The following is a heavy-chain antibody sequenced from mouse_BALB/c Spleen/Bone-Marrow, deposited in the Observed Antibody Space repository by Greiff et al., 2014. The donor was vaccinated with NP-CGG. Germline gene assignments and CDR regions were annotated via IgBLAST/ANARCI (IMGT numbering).Heavy chain of an antibody. J-gene: IGHJ3*01. Sequence: QVQLQQPGAELVKPGTSVKLSCKASGFNFTSYWINWVKLRPGQGLEWIGDIYPGSGSNHKNVKFKTKATMTVDTSSSTAYLQNISPAAKDVALYYRAKDGSWRFAYWGQGTLVTVSA. CDR1: GFNFTSYW. V-gene: IGHV1-55*01. CDR2: IYPGSGSN. D-gene: IGHD1-1*02. CDR3: AKDGSWRFAY.